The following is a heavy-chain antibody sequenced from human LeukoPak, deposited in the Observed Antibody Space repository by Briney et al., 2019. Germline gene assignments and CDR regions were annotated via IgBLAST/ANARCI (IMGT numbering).Heavy chain of an antibody. D-gene: IGHD3-16*01. CDR3: ARGLREEAPGILGYSYYYYGMDV. Sequence: SETLSLTCTVSGGSISSYYWSWIRQPPGKGLEWIGYIYYSGSTNYNPSLKSRVTISVDTSKNQFSLKLNSMTAADTAVYYCARGLREEAPGILGYSYYYYGMDVWGQGTTVIVSS. V-gene: IGHV4-59*12. J-gene: IGHJ6*02. CDR2: IYYSGST. CDR1: GGSISSYY.